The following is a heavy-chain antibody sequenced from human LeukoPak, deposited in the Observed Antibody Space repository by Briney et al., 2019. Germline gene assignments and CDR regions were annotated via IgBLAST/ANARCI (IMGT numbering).Heavy chain of an antibody. Sequence: PGGSLRLPCAASGFTFSSYWMNWVRQAPGKGLEWVANIKRDGREEYYVDSVKGRFTISKDNAKNSLYLQMSSLRAEDTAVYYCARGVDYYDSSGDYSYYFDYWGQGTLVTVSS. CDR1: GFTFSSYW. CDR3: ARGVDYYDSSGDYSYYFDY. CDR2: IKRDGREE. V-gene: IGHV3-7*01. D-gene: IGHD3-22*01. J-gene: IGHJ4*02.